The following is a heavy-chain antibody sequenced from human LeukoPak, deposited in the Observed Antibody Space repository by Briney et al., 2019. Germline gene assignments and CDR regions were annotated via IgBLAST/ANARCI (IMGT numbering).Heavy chain of an antibody. D-gene: IGHD5-18*01. V-gene: IGHV3-23*01. CDR2: ISGSGGST. CDR3: AKAPGGYSYGPVDY. J-gene: IGHJ4*02. Sequence: PGGSLRLSCAASEFTFSSYNMSWVRQAPGKGLEWVSAISGSGGSTYYADSVKGRFTISRDNSKNTLYLQMNSLRAEDTAVYYCAKAPGGYSYGPVDYWGQGTLVTVSS. CDR1: EFTFSSYN.